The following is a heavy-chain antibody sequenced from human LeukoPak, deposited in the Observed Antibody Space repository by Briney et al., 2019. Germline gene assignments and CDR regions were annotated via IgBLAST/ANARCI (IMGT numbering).Heavy chain of an antibody. CDR1: GFTFDDYA. CDR2: ISWNSGSI. CDR3: AKDGGSGSYFFPPDY. J-gene: IGHJ4*02. D-gene: IGHD1-26*01. Sequence: GGSLRLSCAASGFTFDDYAMHWVRQAPGKGLEWVSGISWNSGSIGYADSVKGRFTISRDNAKNSLYLQMNSLRAEDTALYYCAKDGGSGSYFFPPDYWGQGTLVTVSS. V-gene: IGHV3-9*01.